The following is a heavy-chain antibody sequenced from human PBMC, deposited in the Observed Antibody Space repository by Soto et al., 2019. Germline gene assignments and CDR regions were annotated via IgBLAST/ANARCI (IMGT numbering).Heavy chain of an antibody. CDR3: ARKLAVADSFGPYFDY. J-gene: IGHJ4*02. CDR2: IYYSGST. CDR1: GGSISSSSYY. V-gene: IGHV4-39*01. Sequence: SETLSLTCTVSGGSISSSSYYWGWIRQPPGKGLEWIGSIYYSGSTYYNPSLKCQVTISVDTAKNQFSLKLSSVTAADTAGYYCARKLAVADSFGPYFDYWGQGTLVTVSS. D-gene: IGHD6-19*01.